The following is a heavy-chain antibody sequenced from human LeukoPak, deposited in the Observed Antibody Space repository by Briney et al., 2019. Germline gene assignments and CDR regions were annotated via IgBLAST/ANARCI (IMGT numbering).Heavy chain of an antibody. CDR1: GFTFSSYA. J-gene: IGHJ1*01. V-gene: IGHV3-53*01. D-gene: IGHD2-15*01. CDR2: IYSGGST. CDR3: ASQGHCSGGSKPCAEYFQH. Sequence: GGSLRLSCAASGFTFSSYAMSWVRQAPGKGLEWVSVIYSGGSTYYADSVKGRFTISRDNSKDTLYLQMNSLRAEDTAVYYCASQGHCSGGSKPCAEYFQHWGQGTLVTVSS.